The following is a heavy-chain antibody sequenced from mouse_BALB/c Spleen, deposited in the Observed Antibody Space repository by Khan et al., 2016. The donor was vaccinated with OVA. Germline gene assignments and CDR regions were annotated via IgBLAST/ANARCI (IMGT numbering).Heavy chain of an antibody. D-gene: IGHD2-10*01. CDR3: ARQPYYHYNIMDY. Sequence: QVQLKESGPGLVAPSQSLSITCTISGFSLTNYGVHWVRQPPGKGLEWLVVIWSDGSTTYNSALKSRLTISKDNSKSQLFLKMNSLQTDDTAMYCCARQPYYHYNIMDYWGQGTSVTVSS. CDR2: IWSDGST. CDR1: GFSLTNYG. V-gene: IGHV2-6-1*01. J-gene: IGHJ4*01.